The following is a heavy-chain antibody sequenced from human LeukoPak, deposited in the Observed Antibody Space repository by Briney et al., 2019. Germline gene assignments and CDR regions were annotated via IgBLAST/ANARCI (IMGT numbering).Heavy chain of an antibody. CDR2: IKQDGSEK. D-gene: IGHD3-3*01. J-gene: IGHJ3*02. V-gene: IGHV3-7*01. CDR1: GFTFSRYW. CDR3: AAELRSGYFVGAFDI. Sequence: GGSLRLSCAASGFTFSRYWMSWVRQAPGKGLEWVANIKQDGSEKYYVDSVKGRFTISRDNAKNSLYLQMNSLRAEDTAGYYCAAELRSGYFVGAFDIWGQGTMVTVSS.